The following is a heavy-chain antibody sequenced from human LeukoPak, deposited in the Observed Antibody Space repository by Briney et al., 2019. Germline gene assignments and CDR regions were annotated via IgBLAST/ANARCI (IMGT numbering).Heavy chain of an antibody. CDR1: GFTVSSNY. Sequence: GGSLRLSCAASGFTVSSNYMSWVRQAPGKGLEWVSVIYSGGSTYYADSVKGRFTISRDNSKNTLYLQMNSLRAEDTAVYYCASDRCSSTSCYAGYYGMDVWGQGTTVTVSS. CDR3: ASDRCSSTSCYAGYYGMDV. V-gene: IGHV3-53*01. J-gene: IGHJ6*02. D-gene: IGHD2-2*01. CDR2: IYSGGST.